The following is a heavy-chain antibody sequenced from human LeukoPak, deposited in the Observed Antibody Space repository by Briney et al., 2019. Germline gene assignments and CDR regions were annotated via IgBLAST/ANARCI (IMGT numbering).Heavy chain of an antibody. CDR3: ARVGYDSSGYPSGAFDI. CDR2: MYYSGRT. V-gene: IGHV4-39*07. Sequence: SETLSLTCTVSGGSISSSTYYWGWIRQPPGKGLEWIGSMYYSGRTYYNPSLKSRVTISVDTSKNQFSLKLTSVTAADTAVYYCARVGYDSSGYPSGAFDIWGQGTMVTVSS. CDR1: GGSISSSTYY. J-gene: IGHJ3*02. D-gene: IGHD3-22*01.